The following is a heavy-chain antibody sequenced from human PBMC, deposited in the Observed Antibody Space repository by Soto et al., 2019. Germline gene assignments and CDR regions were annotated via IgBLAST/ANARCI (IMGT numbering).Heavy chain of an antibody. CDR2: IIPIFGTA. V-gene: IGHV1-69*12. CDR1: GGTFSSYA. Sequence: QVQLVQSGAEVKKPGSSVKVSCKASGGTFSSYAISWVRQAPGQGLEWMGGIIPIFGTANYAQKFQGRVTHTADESTSTAYMELSSLRSEDTVVYYCARPTRYYYDSSGQSAWFDPWGQGTLVTVSS. D-gene: IGHD3-22*01. CDR3: ARPTRYYYDSSGQSAWFDP. J-gene: IGHJ5*02.